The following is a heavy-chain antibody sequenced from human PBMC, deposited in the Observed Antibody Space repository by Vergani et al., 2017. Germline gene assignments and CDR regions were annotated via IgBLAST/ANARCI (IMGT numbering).Heavy chain of an antibody. CDR3: ARNVLLCYFDY. J-gene: IGHJ4*02. V-gene: IGHV3-48*01. D-gene: IGHD3-10*02. CDR1: GFTFSSYS. Sequence: EVQLVESGGGLVQPGGSLRLSCAASGFTFSSYSMNWVRQAPGKGLEWVSYISSSSSTIYYADSVKGRFTISRDNAKHSLYLQMNSLRAEDTAVYYCARNVLLCYFDYWGQGTLVTVSS. CDR2: ISSSSSTI.